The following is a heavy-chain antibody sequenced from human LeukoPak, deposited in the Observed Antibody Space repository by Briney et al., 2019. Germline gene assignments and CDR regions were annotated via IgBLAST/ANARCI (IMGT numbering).Heavy chain of an antibody. Sequence: GRSLRLSCAASGFTFSSYGMHWVRQAPGKGLEWVAVIWYDGSNKYYADSVKGRFTISRDNSKNTLYLQMNSLRAEDTAVYYCARGVLRYFDWLPDFDYWGQGTLVTLSS. J-gene: IGHJ4*02. CDR2: IWYDGSNK. D-gene: IGHD3-9*01. CDR1: GFTFSSYG. CDR3: ARGVLRYFDWLPDFDY. V-gene: IGHV3-33*01.